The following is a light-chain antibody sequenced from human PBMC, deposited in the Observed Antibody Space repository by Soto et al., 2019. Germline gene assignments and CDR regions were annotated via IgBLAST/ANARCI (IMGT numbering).Light chain of an antibody. J-gene: IGLJ1*01. CDR2: EVD. V-gene: IGLV2-23*02. CDR3: SSYAGAITFYV. CDR1: SSDVGTYTL. Sequence: QSVLTQPASVSGSPGQSITISCTGTSSDVGTYTLVSWYQQHPGKAPKLVIYEVDKRPAGVSKRFSGSKSGDTASPTISGLQAEDEADYYCSSYAGAITFYVFGTGTKVTVL.